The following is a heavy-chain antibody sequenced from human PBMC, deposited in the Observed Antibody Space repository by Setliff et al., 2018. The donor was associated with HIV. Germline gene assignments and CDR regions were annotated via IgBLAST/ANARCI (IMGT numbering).Heavy chain of an antibody. CDR2: IYYSGST. CDR3: ARASRWGSIPLDY. D-gene: IGHD2-21*01. Sequence: PSETLSLTCTVSGGSIRTDGYFWTWIRQRPGKGLEWIAYIYYSGSTYYNPSLKSRVIMSVDMSRSQFSLKLSSVTAADTAVYFCARASRWGSIPLDYWGQGTLVTVS. CDR1: GGSIRTDGYF. V-gene: IGHV4-31*03. J-gene: IGHJ4*02.